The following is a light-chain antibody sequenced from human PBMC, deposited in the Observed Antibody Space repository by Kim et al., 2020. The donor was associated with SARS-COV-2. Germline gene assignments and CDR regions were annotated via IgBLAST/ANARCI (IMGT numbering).Light chain of an antibody. CDR3: QSGDITDTV. CDR2: KDN. Sequence: SYELTQPPSMSMSPGQTARITCSGDGLPNQYAYWYQQKPGQAPLLVIYKDNERPPGISERFSGSSSGTTVTLTIRGVQAEDEADYFCQSGDITDTVFGGGTKLTVL. V-gene: IGLV3-25*03. CDR1: GLPNQY. J-gene: IGLJ3*02.